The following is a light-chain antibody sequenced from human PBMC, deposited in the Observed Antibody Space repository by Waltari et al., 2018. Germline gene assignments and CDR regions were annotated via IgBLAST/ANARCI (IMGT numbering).Light chain of an antibody. J-gene: IGKJ1*01. V-gene: IGKV4-1*01. CDR1: QSVLYSSNNKNY. Sequence: DIVMTQSPDSLAVSLGERATIHCKSSQSVLYSSNNKNYLAWYQQKPGQPPKLLIYWASTRESGVPDRFSGSGSGTDFTLTISTLQAEDVAVYYCQQYYSTPVTFAQGTKVEIK. CDR3: QQYYSTPVT. CDR2: WAS.